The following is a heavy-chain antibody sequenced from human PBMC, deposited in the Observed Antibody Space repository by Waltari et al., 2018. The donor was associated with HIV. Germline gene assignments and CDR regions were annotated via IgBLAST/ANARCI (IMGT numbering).Heavy chain of an antibody. Sequence: QVQLQESGPGLVKPSDTLSLTCAVSDFSITSGHHWGWIRQYPGKGLEWIGSVFHSGSTFYKPSFKSRVSISVDTSKNQFSLKLTSVTAADTAVYYCARQPAPDSTWFQIYFDYWGQGTVVTVSS. D-gene: IGHD6-13*01. CDR3: ARQPAPDSTWFQIYFDY. J-gene: IGHJ4*02. CDR1: DFSITSGHH. V-gene: IGHV4-38-2*01. CDR2: VFHSGST.